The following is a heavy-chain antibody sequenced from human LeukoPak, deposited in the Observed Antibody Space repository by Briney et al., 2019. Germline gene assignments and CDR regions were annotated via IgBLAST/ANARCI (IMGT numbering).Heavy chain of an antibody. Sequence: PSETLSLTCTVSGGSISTTSTYWGWIRQPPGKGLEWIGSIYYSGTTYYNPSLKSRVTIFVDTSKNQFSLKLSSVIAADMATYYCARSIAGDGPTHNGFGPRGQGALVAVSS. CDR3: ARSIAGDGPTHNGFGP. CDR1: GGSISTTSTY. CDR2: IYYSGTT. J-gene: IGHJ5*02. V-gene: IGHV4-39*01. D-gene: IGHD6-13*01.